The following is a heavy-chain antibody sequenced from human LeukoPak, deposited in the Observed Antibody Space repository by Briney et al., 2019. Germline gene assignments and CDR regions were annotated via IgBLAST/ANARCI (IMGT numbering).Heavy chain of an antibody. CDR2: FDPEDGET. D-gene: IGHD3-9*01. CDR3: AVRYFDWLERNWFDP. V-gene: IGHV1-24*01. CDR1: GYTLTDLS. J-gene: IGHJ5*02. Sequence: ASVKVSCKVSGYTLTDLSMHWVRPAPGKGLEWMGGFDPEDGETIYAQKFQGRVTMTEDTSTDTAYMELSSLRSEDTAVYYCAVRYFDWLERNWFDPWGQGTLFTVSS.